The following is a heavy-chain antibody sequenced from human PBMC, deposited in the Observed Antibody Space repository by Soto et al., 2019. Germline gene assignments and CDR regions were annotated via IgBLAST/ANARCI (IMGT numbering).Heavy chain of an antibody. CDR2: INPHSGGT. D-gene: IGHD4-17*01. V-gene: IGHV1-2*04. CDR3: ARADGDYVGDWFDP. CDR1: GYTFTGYY. Sequence: QVQLVQSGAEVKKPGASVKVSCKASGYTFTGYYMHWVRQAPGQGLEWMGWINPHSGGTNYAQKFQGWVTMTRDTSISTAYMELSRLRSDDTAVYYCARADGDYVGDWFDPWGQGTLVTVSS. J-gene: IGHJ5*02.